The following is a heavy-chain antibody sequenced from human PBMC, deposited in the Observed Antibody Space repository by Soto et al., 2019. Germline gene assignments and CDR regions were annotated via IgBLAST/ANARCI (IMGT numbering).Heavy chain of an antibody. J-gene: IGHJ4*02. CDR2: IYYSGST. Sequence: TLSLTCTGSGGSIRSGDYYWSWIRQPPGKGLEWIGYIYYSGSTYYNPSLKSRVTISVDTSKNQFSLKLSSVTAADTAVYYCARSITGTGYFDYWGQGTLVTVSS. D-gene: IGHD1-20*01. CDR1: GGSIRSGDYY. CDR3: ARSITGTGYFDY. V-gene: IGHV4-30-4*01.